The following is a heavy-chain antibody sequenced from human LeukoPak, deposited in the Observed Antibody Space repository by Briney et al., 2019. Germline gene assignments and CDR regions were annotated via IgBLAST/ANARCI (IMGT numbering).Heavy chain of an antibody. CDR3: ARDSYGDLFPAGHFDY. Sequence: ASVKVSCKASGYTFTSYYMHWVRQAPGQGLEWMGIINPSGGSTSYAQKFQGRVTMTRDTSTSTVYMELSSLRSEDTAVYYCARDSYGDLFPAGHFDYWGQGTLVTVSS. CDR1: GYTFTSYY. V-gene: IGHV1-46*01. J-gene: IGHJ4*02. CDR2: INPSGGST. D-gene: IGHD2-21*01.